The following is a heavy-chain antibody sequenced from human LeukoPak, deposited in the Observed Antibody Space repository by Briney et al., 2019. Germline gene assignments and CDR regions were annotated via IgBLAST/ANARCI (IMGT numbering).Heavy chain of an antibody. CDR3: ARIYCSSTSCFYFDY. J-gene: IGHJ4*02. V-gene: IGHV1-2*04. Sequence: ASVKVSCKTSGYPFTVYYIHWVRQAPGQGLEWMGRINPNSGDIDYAQKFQGSVTMTTDTSISTAYMELSSLRSEDTAVYYCARIYCSSTSCFYFDYWGQGTLVTVSS. CDR1: GYPFTVYY. CDR2: INPNSGDI. D-gene: IGHD2-2*01.